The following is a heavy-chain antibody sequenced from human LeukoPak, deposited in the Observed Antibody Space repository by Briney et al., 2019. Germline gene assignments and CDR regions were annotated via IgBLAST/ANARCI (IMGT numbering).Heavy chain of an antibody. CDR3: ARGVPKTSYYYYYMDV. CDR2: ISSSGHTI. D-gene: IGHD4-11*01. V-gene: IGHV3-48*01. CDR1: GFTCSDYS. J-gene: IGHJ6*03. Sequence: GGSLRLSCEVSGFTCSDYSMNWVRQAPGKGLEWVSYISSSGHTINYADSVKGRFTISRDNAKNSLYLQMNSLRAEDTAVYYCARGVPKTSYYYYYMDVWGKGTTVTVSS.